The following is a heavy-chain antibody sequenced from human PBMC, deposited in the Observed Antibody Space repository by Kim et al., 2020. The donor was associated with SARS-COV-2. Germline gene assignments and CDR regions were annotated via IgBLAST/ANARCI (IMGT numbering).Heavy chain of an antibody. V-gene: IGHV3-23*01. CDR3: AKVTLSSSWYDAADY. D-gene: IGHD6-13*01. Sequence: DSVKGRFTISRDNSKNTLYLQMNSLRAEDTAVYYCAKVTLSSSWYDAADYWGQGTLVTVSS. J-gene: IGHJ4*02.